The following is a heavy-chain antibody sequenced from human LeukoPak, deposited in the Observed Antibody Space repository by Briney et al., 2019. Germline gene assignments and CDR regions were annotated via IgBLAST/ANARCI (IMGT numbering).Heavy chain of an antibody. V-gene: IGHV3-23*01. CDR1: GFTFEASA. Sequence: GGSLRLSCAASGFTFEASAMSWVRQAPGRGLEWVAVITGGGESTYYADSVKGRFTISRDNSKKTLFLQVNSLRAEDTAVYFCAKNIRDQLLCGFNYCGQGNVFSASS. D-gene: IGHD2-2*01. J-gene: IGHJ4*02. CDR2: ITGGGEST. CDR3: AKNIRDQLLCGFNY.